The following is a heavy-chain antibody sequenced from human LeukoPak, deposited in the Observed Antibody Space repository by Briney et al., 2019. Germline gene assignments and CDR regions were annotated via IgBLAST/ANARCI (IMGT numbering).Heavy chain of an antibody. J-gene: IGHJ4*02. V-gene: IGHV4-38-2*02. CDR2: VYQSGTT. Sequence: SETLSLTCTVPGFSISSGHYWGWVRQPPGAGLEWIGSVYQSGTTYYNPSLKSRATTSVDMTKNQFSLRLRPVTAADTAVYYCARIFIRNGYSSYFDCWGQGTLVTVSS. CDR1: GFSISSGHY. CDR3: ARIFIRNGYSSYFDC. D-gene: IGHD5-18*01.